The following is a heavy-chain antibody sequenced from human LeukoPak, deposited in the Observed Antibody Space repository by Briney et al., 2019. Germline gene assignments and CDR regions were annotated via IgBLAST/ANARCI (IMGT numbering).Heavy chain of an antibody. CDR3: ALITFGGVILDY. V-gene: IGHV4-4*07. J-gene: IGHJ4*02. CDR1: GASISSYY. Sequence: KPSETLSLTCSVSGASISSYYWSWIRQPAGKGLEWIGRIYTSGSTNYNPSLKSRVTMSVDTSKNQFSLKLSSVTAADTAVYYCALITFGGVILDYWGQGTLVTVSS. CDR2: IYTSGST. D-gene: IGHD3-16*02.